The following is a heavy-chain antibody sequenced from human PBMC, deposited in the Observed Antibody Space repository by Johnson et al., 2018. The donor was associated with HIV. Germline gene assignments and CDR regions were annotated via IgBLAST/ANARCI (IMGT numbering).Heavy chain of an antibody. J-gene: IGHJ3*02. CDR3: AKSDYPGIAVAGSAYDDAFDI. CDR1: GFTFSNYP. D-gene: IGHD6-19*01. Sequence: QVQLVESGGGVVQPGRSLRLSCAASGFTFSNYPMHWVHQAPGKGLEWVAVISFDGTNKYYADSVRGRFTISRNNSKKTLYLQMTSLKAEDTAVYYCAKSDYPGIAVAGSAYDDAFDIWGQGTMVTVSS. V-gene: IGHV3-30*04. CDR2: ISFDGTNK.